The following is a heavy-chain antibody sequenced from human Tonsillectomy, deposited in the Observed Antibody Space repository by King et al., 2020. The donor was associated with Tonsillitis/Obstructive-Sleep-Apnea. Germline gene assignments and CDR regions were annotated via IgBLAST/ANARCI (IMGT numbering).Heavy chain of an antibody. J-gene: IGHJ6*03. CDR2: ISWNSRRI. CDR1: GFTFDDYA. D-gene: IGHD2-21*01. Sequence: VQLVESGGGLVQPGRSLRLSCAASGFTFDDYAMHWVRQTPGKGLEWVSGISWNSRRIGYADSVKGRFTISRGNAKSSLYLEMNSLRVEDTALYYCAKDHGLAGYFYYMDVWGKGTTVTVS. V-gene: IGHV3-9*01. CDR3: AKDHGLAGYFYYMDV.